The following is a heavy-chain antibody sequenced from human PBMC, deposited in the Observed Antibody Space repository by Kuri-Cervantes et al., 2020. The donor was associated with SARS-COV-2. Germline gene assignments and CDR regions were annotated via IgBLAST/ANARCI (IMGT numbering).Heavy chain of an antibody. J-gene: IGHJ4*02. CDR3: ARAKSGGVPYYFDY. D-gene: IGHD3-3*01. Sequence: GSLRLSCAASGFTFSSYWMSWVRQAPGKGLEWIGSIYYSGNTYYNPSLKSRVTISVDTSKNQFSLKLSSVTAADTAVYYCARAKSGGVPYYFDYWGQGTLVTVSS. V-gene: IGHV4-39*01. CDR1: GFTFSSYW. CDR2: IYYSGNT.